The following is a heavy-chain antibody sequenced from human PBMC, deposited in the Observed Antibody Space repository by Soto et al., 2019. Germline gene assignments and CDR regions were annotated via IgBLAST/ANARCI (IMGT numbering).Heavy chain of an antibody. CDR1: GGSISSYY. J-gene: IGHJ4*02. D-gene: IGHD3-10*01. CDR3: ATRKSYTYFDY. Sequence: PSETLSLTCTVSGGSISSYYWSWIRQPPGKGLEWIGYIYYSGSTYYNPSLKSRVTISVDTSKNQFSLKLSSVTAADTAVYYCATRKSYTYFDYSGQGTRVTVSS. V-gene: IGHV4-59*08. CDR2: IYYSGST.